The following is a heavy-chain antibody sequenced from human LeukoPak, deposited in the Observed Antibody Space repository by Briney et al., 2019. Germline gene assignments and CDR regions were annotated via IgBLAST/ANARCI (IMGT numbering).Heavy chain of an antibody. V-gene: IGHV4-30-2*01. CDR3: ARVGYYDSSGYPRTDWYFDL. CDR2: IYHSGST. Sequence: SETLSLTCAVSGGSISSGGYSWSWIRQPPGQGLEWIGYIYHSGSTYYNPSLKSRVTISVDRSKNQFSLKLSSVTAADTAVYYCARVGYYDSSGYPRTDWYFDLWGRGTLVTVSS. J-gene: IGHJ2*01. CDR1: GGSISSGGYS. D-gene: IGHD3-22*01.